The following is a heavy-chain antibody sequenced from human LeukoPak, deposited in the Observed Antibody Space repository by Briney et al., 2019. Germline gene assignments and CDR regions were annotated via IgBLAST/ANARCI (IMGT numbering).Heavy chain of an antibody. CDR2: TYYSGST. CDR1: GGSISSSSYY. J-gene: IGHJ4*02. D-gene: IGHD3-10*01. CDR3: AGYYGSGSHRFDY. Sequence: SETLSLTCTVSGGSISSSSYYWGWLRQPPGKGLEWIGRTYYSGSTYYNPSLKRRLTISVDTSKNQFSLKLSSVTAADTAVYYCAGYYGSGSHRFDYWGQGTLVTVSS. V-gene: IGHV4-39*01.